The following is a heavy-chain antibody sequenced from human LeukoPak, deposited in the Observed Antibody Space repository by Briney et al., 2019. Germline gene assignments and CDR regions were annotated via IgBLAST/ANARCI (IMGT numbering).Heavy chain of an antibody. CDR1: GGSFSGYY. J-gene: IGHJ6*03. D-gene: IGHD2-8*01. CDR3: ARGKAYCTNGVCPRLYYMDV. Sequence: SETLSLTCAVCGGSFSGYYWSWIRQPPGKGLEWIGEINHSGSTNYNPSLKSRVTISVDTSKNQFSLKLSSVTAADTAVYYCARGKAYCTNGVCPRLYYMDVWGKGTTVTVSS. CDR2: INHSGST. V-gene: IGHV4-34*01.